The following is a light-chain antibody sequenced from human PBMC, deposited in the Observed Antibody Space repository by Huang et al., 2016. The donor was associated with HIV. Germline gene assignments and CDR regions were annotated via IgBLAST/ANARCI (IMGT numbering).Light chain of an antibody. Sequence: DIQITQSPFSLSASVGDRVTISCQARQDISNHLRWYQQKPGKAPKALIYDASNLETGVPSRFSGSGSVTDFTFTISSLQPEDIATYYCQQYDNLPLTFGGGTNIEIK. J-gene: IGKJ4*01. CDR3: QQYDNLPLT. CDR1: QDISNH. V-gene: IGKV1-33*01. CDR2: DAS.